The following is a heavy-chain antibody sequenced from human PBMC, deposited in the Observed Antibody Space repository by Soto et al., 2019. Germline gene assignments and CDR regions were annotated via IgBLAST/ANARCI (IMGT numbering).Heavy chain of an antibody. J-gene: IGHJ6*02. V-gene: IGHV1-18*01. CDR3: ARDSGYFYYYGMDF. D-gene: IGHD6-25*01. CDR1: GYTFSTYG. CDR2: ISIHNGNT. Sequence: ASVKVSCKASGYTFSTYGISWVRQAPGQGLEWMGWISIHNGNTKKAQKLQDRVSLTTDTSTTTAYMELRSLTSDDTAIYYCARDSGYFYYYGMDFWGQGTAVTVSS.